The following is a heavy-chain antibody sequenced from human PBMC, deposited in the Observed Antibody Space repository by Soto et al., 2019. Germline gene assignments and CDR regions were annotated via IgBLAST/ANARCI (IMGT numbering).Heavy chain of an antibody. D-gene: IGHD2-2*01. CDR3: AKGSTSSRPYYFDS. CDR2: ITDSGGDT. V-gene: IGHV3-23*01. J-gene: IGHJ4*02. Sequence: PGGSLRLSCAASGFIFSSYAMSWVRQAPGKGLEWVSAITDSGGDTYHTDSVKGRFTISRDNTKNTLYLQMNSLRAEDTAVYYCAKGSTSSRPYYFDSWGQGTLVTVSS. CDR1: GFIFSSYA.